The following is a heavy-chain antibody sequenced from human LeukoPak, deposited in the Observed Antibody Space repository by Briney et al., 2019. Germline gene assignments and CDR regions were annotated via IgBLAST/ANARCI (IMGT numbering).Heavy chain of an antibody. CDR3: ARFYYGSGSHFDY. CDR2: MNPNSGNT. V-gene: IGHV1-8*03. J-gene: IGHJ4*02. D-gene: IGHD3-10*01. CDR1: GYTFTSYD. Sequence: ASVKVSCKASGYTFTSYDINWVRQATGQGLEWMGWMNPNSGNTGYAQKFQGRVTIAGNTSISTAYMELSSLRSEDTAVYYCARFYYGSGSHFDYWGQGTLVTVSS.